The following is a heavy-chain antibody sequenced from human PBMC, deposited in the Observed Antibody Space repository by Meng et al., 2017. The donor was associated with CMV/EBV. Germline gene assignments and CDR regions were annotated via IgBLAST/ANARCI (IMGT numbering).Heavy chain of an antibody. CDR3: ASVDTAMVVDY. V-gene: IGHV4-59*01. D-gene: IGHD5-18*01. CDR1: GGSISSYY. CDR2: IYYSGST. Sequence: GSLRLSCTVSGGSISSYYWSWIRQPPGKGLEWIGYIYYSGSTNYNPSLKSRVTISVDTSKNQFSLKLGSVTAADTTVYYCASVDTAMVVDYWGQGTLVTVSS. J-gene: IGHJ4*02.